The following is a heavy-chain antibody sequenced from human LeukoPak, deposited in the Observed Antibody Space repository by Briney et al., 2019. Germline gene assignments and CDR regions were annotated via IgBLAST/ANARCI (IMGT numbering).Heavy chain of an antibody. CDR2: IYYSGNT. CDR1: GGSISSVDYY. Sequence: PSETLSLTCTVSGGSISSVDYYWSWIRQPPGNGLEWIGYIYYSGNTYYNPSLKSRITISVDTSKNQFSLELRSVTAADTAVYYCARRPLYDYVWGSYRYATFDYWGQGTLVTVSS. J-gene: IGHJ4*02. D-gene: IGHD3-16*02. CDR3: ARRPLYDYVWGSYRYATFDY. V-gene: IGHV4-30-4*01.